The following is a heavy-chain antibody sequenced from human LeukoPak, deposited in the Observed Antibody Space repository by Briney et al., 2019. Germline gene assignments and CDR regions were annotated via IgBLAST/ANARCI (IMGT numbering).Heavy chain of an antibody. CDR1: GFTFSNYA. V-gene: IGHV3-23*01. Sequence: PGGSLRLSCTACGFTFSNYAMNWVRQAPGKGLEWVSGIGAGGTFTYYADSVKGRFTIFRDNSRNTLYLQMNSQRADDTAVYYCVNDCDYASHGFYLDYWGQGTLVTVSS. D-gene: IGHD4-17*01. J-gene: IGHJ4*02. CDR2: IGAGGTFT. CDR3: VNDCDYASHGFYLDY.